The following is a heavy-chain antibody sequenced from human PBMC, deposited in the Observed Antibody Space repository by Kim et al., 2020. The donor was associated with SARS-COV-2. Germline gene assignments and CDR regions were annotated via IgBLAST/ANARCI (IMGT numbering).Heavy chain of an antibody. V-gene: IGHV4-39*07. J-gene: IGHJ6*01. CDR2: IYYSGST. CDR1: SSYY. Sequence: SSYYWGWIRQPAGKGLEWIGSIYYSGSTYYNPSLKSRVTISVDTSKNQFSLKLSSVTAADTAVYYCARDLRYCSGGSCYSNYYYYYGMDV. CDR3: ARDLRYCSGGSCYSNYYYYYGMDV. D-gene: IGHD2-15*01.